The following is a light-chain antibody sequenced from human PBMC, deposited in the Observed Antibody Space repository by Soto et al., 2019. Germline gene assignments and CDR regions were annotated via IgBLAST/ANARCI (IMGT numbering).Light chain of an antibody. V-gene: IGKV1-5*03. CDR2: KAS. J-gene: IGKJ4*01. CDR3: QQSYSLLT. CDR1: QTISSW. Sequence: DIRMIQTPSTLAGYVKGVVTSTRRASQTISSWLAWYQQKPGKAPKLLIYKASTLKSGVPSRFSGSGSGTEFTLTITSLQPDDFATYYWQQSYSLLTFGGGTKVDIK.